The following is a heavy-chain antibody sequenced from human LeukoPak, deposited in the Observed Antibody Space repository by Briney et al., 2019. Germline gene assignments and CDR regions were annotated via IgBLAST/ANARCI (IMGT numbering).Heavy chain of an antibody. CDR1: GGSISSSSYY. J-gene: IGHJ5*02. CDR2: IYYSGST. Sequence: PSETLSLTCTVSGGSISSSSYYWGWIRQPPGKGLEWIGSIYYSGSTYYNPSLKSRVTISVDTSKNQFSLKLSSVTAADTAVYYCARDSYYYDSSGYHTWFDPWGQGTLVTVSS. CDR3: ARDSYYYDSSGYHTWFDP. V-gene: IGHV4-39*07. D-gene: IGHD3-22*01.